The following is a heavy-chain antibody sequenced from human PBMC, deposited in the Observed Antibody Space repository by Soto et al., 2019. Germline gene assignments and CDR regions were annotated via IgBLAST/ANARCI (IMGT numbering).Heavy chain of an antibody. Sequence: GGSLRLSCAASGFTFSNYWMSWVRQAPGKGLEWVANIRQDGSEKYYVDSVKGRFTISRDNAKNSLYLQMNSLRAEDTAVYYCAREGEYYDVWTGTGRNIDYWGQGTLVTVSS. D-gene: IGHD3-3*01. V-gene: IGHV3-7*01. CDR2: IRQDGSEK. J-gene: IGHJ4*02. CDR3: AREGEYYDVWTGTGRNIDY. CDR1: GFTFSNYW.